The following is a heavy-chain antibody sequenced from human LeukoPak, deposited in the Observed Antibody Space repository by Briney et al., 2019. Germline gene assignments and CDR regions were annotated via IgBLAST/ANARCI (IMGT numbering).Heavy chain of an antibody. V-gene: IGHV3-48*03. D-gene: IGHD1-1*01. Sequence: GGSLRLSCAASGFTFSSYEMNWVRQAPGKGLEWLSCISGNGGDILYADSVKGRFTISRDNAKNLLYLQMDSLRVEDTAIYYCARDPRTVRIWGQGTLVTVSS. CDR1: GFTFSSYE. J-gene: IGHJ4*02. CDR3: ARDPRTVRI. CDR2: ISGNGGDI.